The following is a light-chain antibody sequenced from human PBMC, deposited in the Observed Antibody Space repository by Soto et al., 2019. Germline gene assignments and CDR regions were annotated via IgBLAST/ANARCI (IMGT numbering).Light chain of an antibody. CDR1: QDIADN. CDR2: DAS. V-gene: IGKV1-33*01. J-gene: IGKJ2*01. CDR3: QQYDTFHT. Sequence: DIQMTQSPPSLSASVGDRVTLTCQASQDIADNLNWYQQKPGRAPNLLIYDASNLDTGVPSRFSGSGSGTHFTLTISNLQPDDVATYYCQQYDTFHTFGPGTKVEIK.